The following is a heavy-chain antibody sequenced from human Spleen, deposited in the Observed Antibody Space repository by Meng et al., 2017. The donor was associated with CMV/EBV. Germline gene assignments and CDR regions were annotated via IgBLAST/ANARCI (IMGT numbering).Heavy chain of an antibody. CDR3: AKGRGYRQPFDY. V-gene: IGHV3-23*01. CDR1: GFTFDNYA. D-gene: IGHD5-24*01. J-gene: IGHJ4*02. Sequence: GESLKISCAASGFTFDNYAMTWVRQAPGKGLEWVSSISGNSVSTNYAESVKGRFTISRDNSKNTLYLQMNSLRAEDTAVYYCAKGRGYRQPFDYWGPGTLVTVSS. CDR2: ISGNSVST.